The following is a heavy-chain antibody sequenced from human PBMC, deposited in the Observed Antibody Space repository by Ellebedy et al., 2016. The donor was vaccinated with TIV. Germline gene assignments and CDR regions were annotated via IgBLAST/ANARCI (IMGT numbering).Heavy chain of an antibody. CDR2: IDYSGGT. CDR3: ARLPPTMIRGVPGTWFDP. CDR1: GGPISNNY. V-gene: IGHV4-59*08. Sequence: MPSETLSLTCTVSGGPISNNYWSWIRQPPGKGLEWIGYIDYSGGTNYNPSLKSRVTISVYTSKNQFSMRLNSVTAADTAVYYCARLPPTMIRGVPGTWFDPWGQGILVTVSS. J-gene: IGHJ5*02. D-gene: IGHD3-10*01.